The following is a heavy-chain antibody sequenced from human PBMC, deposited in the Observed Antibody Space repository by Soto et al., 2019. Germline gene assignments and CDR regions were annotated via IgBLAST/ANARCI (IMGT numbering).Heavy chain of an antibody. J-gene: IGHJ4*02. D-gene: IGHD3-22*01. V-gene: IGHV1-69*01. CDR3: ARANYYDSSGYSKPFDY. CDR2: IIPIFGTA. Sequence: QVQLVQSGAEVKKPGSSVKVSCKASGGTFSSYAISWVRQAPGQGLEWMGGIIPIFGTANYAQKFQGRVTVTADDSTSTAYMELSSLRSEDTAVYYSARANYYDSSGYSKPFDYWGQGTLVTVSS. CDR1: GGTFSSYA.